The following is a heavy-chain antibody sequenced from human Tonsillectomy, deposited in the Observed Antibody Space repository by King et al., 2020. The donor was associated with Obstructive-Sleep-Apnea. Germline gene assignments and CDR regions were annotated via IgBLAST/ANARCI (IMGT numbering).Heavy chain of an antibody. CDR2: ISYDGNNR. V-gene: IGHV3-30*09. CDR3: ARDHGGYSKGGGLV. Sequence: VQLVESGGGVVQPGRSLRLSCAASGFTFSNYDMYWVRQAPGKGLEGVAVISYDGNNRNYADSVKGRFAISRDNSKNTLSLQMGTLKADDTAVYYCARDHGGYSKGGGLVWGQGTLVTVSS. J-gene: IGHJ4*02. D-gene: IGHD4-23*01. CDR1: GFTFSNYD.